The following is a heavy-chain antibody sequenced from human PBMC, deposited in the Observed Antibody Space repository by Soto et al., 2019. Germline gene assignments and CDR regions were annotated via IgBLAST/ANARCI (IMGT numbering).Heavy chain of an antibody. D-gene: IGHD2-8*01. CDR3: ARDGPRYCTNGVCYPTLYYYYGMDV. CDR2: ISYDGSNK. V-gene: IGHV3-30-3*01. CDR1: GCTFSSYA. J-gene: IGHJ6*02. Sequence: PGGSLRLSCAASGCTFSSYAMHWVRQAPGKGLEWVAVISYDGSNKYYADSVKGRFTISRDNSKNTLYLQMNSLRAEDTAVYYCARDGPRYCTNGVCYPTLYYYYGMDVWGQGTTVTVSS.